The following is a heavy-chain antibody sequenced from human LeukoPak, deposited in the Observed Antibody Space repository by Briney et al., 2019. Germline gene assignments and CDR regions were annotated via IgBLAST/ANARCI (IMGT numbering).Heavy chain of an antibody. J-gene: IGHJ4*02. CDR2: IYPGGST. D-gene: IGHD5-12*01. CDR3: ARMYGGYYFDY. Sequence: GGSLRLSCAASGFTFTDYWMSWVRQAPGKGLEWVSVIYPGGSTYYADSVKGRFTISRDNSKNTLYLQMNSLRPEDTAVYYCARMYGGYYFDYWGQGTLVTVSS. CDR1: GFTFTDYW. V-gene: IGHV3-53*01.